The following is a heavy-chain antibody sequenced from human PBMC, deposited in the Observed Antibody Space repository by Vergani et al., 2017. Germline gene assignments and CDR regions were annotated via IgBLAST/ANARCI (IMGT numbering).Heavy chain of an antibody. CDR1: GFTFSSYA. V-gene: IGHV3-23*01. Sequence: EVQLLESGGGLVQPGGYLRLSCAASGFTFSSYAMSWVRQAPGKGLEWVSAISGSGGSTYYADSVKVRFTISRDNSKHTLYLQMNSLRAEDTAVHYCAKDGDYDFWSGYRDYWGQGTLGTVSS. J-gene: IGHJ4*02. CDR3: AKDGDYDFWSGYRDY. D-gene: IGHD3-3*01. CDR2: ISGSGGST.